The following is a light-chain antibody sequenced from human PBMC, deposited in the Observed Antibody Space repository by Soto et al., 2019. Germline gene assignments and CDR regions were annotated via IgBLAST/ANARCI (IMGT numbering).Light chain of an antibody. CDR1: QSVGTN. CDR3: QHYDSWPPWT. J-gene: IGKJ1*01. V-gene: IGKV3-15*01. Sequence: IVMTQSPATLSVSLGERATLSCRASQSVGTNLAWYQQKPGQAPRLLIYVASTRAPGFPARFSGTGSGTEFTLTISSQPSQDFAVYYCQHYDSWPPWTFGQGTKLEVK. CDR2: VAS.